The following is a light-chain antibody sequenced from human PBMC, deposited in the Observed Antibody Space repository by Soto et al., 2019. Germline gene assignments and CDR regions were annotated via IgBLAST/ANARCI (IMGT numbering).Light chain of an antibody. CDR1: QGVSND. Sequence: DIQMTQSPSSLSASVGDRVSISCRASQGVSNDLAWYQQKPGKAPRLLIYAASTLQSGVPSRFSGSGSGTEFTLTISSLQPDDFATYYCQQYNSYPWTFGQGTKVDIK. CDR3: QQYNSYPWT. J-gene: IGKJ1*01. V-gene: IGKV1-17*01. CDR2: AAS.